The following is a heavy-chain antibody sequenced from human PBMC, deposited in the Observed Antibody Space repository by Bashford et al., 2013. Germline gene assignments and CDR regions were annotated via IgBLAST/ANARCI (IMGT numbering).Heavy chain of an antibody. Sequence: SVKVSCKASGGTFSSYAISWVRQAPGQGLEWMGGIIPIFGTANYAQKFQGRVTITADESTSTAYMELSSLRSEDTAVYYCASPTVSSHDAFDIWGQGTMVTVSS. J-gene: IGHJ3*02. CDR3: ASPTVSSHDAFDI. CDR1: GGTFSSYA. V-gene: IGHV1-69*13. D-gene: IGHD4-17*01. CDR2: IIPIFGTA.